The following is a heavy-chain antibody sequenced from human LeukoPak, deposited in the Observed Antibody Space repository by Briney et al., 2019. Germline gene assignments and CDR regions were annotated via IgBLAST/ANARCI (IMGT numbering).Heavy chain of an antibody. CDR3: ARVFPPRPLDY. D-gene: IGHD3-3*01. CDR1: GFTFSSYS. V-gene: IGHV3-21*01. CDR2: ISSSSSSYI. J-gene: IGHJ4*02. Sequence: GGSLRLSCAASGFTFSSYSMNWVRQAPGKGLEWVSSISSSSSSYIYYADSVKGRFTISRDNAKNSLYLQMNSLRAEDTAAYYCARVFPPRPLDYWGQGTLVTVSS.